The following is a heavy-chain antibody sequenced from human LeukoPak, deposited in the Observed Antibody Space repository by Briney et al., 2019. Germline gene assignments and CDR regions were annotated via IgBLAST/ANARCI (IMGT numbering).Heavy chain of an antibody. D-gene: IGHD5-12*01. Sequence: ASVKVSCKASGYTFTSYDINWVRQATGQGLEWLGWLNPNSGNVGYAQKFQGRLTISRNISISTVNMERSRLRSEDTAIYYCARRATITKAPPDFWGQGTLVTVSS. CDR2: LNPNSGNV. CDR1: GYTFTSYD. V-gene: IGHV1-8*03. J-gene: IGHJ4*02. CDR3: ARRATITKAPPDF.